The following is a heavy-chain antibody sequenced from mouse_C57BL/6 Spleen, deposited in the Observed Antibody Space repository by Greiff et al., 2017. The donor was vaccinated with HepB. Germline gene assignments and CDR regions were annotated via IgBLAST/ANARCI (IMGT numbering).Heavy chain of an antibody. D-gene: IGHD1-1*01. V-gene: IGHV1-7*01. CDR3: ARQRSSYCWYFDV. CDR2: INPSSGYT. CDR1: GYTFTSYW. J-gene: IGHJ1*03. Sequence: QVQLQQSGAELAKPGASVKLSCKASGYTFTSYWMHWVKQRPGQGLEWIGYINPSSGYTKYNQKFKDKATLTADKSSSTAYMQLSSLTYEDSAVYDCARQRSSYCWYFDVWGTGTTVTVSS.